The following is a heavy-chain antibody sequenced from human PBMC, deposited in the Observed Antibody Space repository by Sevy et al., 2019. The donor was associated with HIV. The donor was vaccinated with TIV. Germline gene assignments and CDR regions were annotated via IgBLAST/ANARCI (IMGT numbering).Heavy chain of an antibody. CDR2: IGSGGDA. V-gene: IGHV3-13*01. CDR1: GFTFSSYD. J-gene: IGHJ6*02. Sequence: GGSLRLSCGASGFTFSSYDMHWVRQAAGKGLEWVSGIGSGGDAYYPGSVKGRFTISRDNAKNSLFLQMNSLRVEDTAVYYCARDCSSTSCLWGLDVWGQGTAVTVSS. CDR3: ARDCSSTSCLWGLDV. D-gene: IGHD2-2*01.